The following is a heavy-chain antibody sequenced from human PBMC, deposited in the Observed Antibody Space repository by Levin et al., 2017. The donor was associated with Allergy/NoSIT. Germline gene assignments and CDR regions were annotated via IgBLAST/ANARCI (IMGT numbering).Heavy chain of an antibody. CDR1: GGSISNYY. CDR2: IYYSGST. CDR3: ARMGDTAMVDPFDY. J-gene: IGHJ4*02. Sequence: SETLSLTCSVSGGSISNYYWSWIRQPPGKGLEWIGYIYYSGSTNYNPSLRSRVTISVDTSKNQFSLKLSSVTAADTAVYYCARMGDTAMVDPFDYWGQGTRVTVSS. V-gene: IGHV4-59*01. D-gene: IGHD5-18*01.